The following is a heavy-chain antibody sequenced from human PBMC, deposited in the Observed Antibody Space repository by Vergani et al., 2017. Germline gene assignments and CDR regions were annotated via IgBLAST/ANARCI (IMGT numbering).Heavy chain of an antibody. CDR2: IYYSGST. V-gene: IGHV4-31*03. J-gene: IGHJ3*02. Sequence: QLQLQESGPGLVKPSETLSLTCTVSGGSISGSSYYWGWIRQHPGKGLEWIGYIYYSGSTYYNPSLKSRVTISVDTSKNQFSLKLSSVTAADTAVYYCARSYDFWSGYYDDAFDIWGQGTMVTVSS. CDR1: GGSISGSSYY. D-gene: IGHD3-3*01. CDR3: ARSYDFWSGYYDDAFDI.